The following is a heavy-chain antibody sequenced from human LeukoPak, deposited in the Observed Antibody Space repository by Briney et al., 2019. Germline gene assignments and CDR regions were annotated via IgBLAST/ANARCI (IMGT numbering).Heavy chain of an antibody. Sequence: PGRSLRLAWAVAAFSFADYSMRWVRQAAGNVLEWVSYISSSGRTIYKADSVKARFPTCRDNAKNSRALQMNSRRAEDTAVYYCASDVVVVAATDYGGQGTLVTVPA. J-gene: IGHJ4*02. CDR1: AFSFADYS. CDR2: ISSSGRTI. V-gene: IGHV3-11*04. D-gene: IGHD2-15*01. CDR3: ASDVVVVAATDY.